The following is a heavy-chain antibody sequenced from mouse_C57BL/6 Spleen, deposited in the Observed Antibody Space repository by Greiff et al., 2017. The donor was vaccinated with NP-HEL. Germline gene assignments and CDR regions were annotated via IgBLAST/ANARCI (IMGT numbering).Heavy chain of an antibody. J-gene: IGHJ3*01. V-gene: IGHV1-52*01. D-gene: IGHD1-1*01. CDR2: IDPSDSET. CDR1: GYTFTSYW. CDR3: ARGDYGSSYSFAY. Sequence: QVHVKQSGAELVRPGSSVKLSCKASGYTFTSYWMHWVKQRPIQGLEWIGNIDPSDSETHYNQKFKDKATLTVDKSSSTAYMQLSSLTSEDSAVYYCARGDYGSSYSFAYWGQGTLVTVSA.